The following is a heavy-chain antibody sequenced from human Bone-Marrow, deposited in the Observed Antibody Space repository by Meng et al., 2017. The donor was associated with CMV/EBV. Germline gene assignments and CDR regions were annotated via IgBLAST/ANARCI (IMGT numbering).Heavy chain of an antibody. D-gene: IGHD4-11*01. Sequence: ASVKVSCKASGYTFTGYYMHWVRQAPGQGLEWMGWINPNSGGTNYAQKFQGRVTMTGDTSTSTVYMELSSLRSEDTAVYYCARVPTTNYYYYGMDVWGQGTTVTVSS. CDR1: GYTFTGYY. CDR3: ARVPTTNYYYYGMDV. CDR2: INPNSGGT. V-gene: IGHV1-2*02. J-gene: IGHJ6*02.